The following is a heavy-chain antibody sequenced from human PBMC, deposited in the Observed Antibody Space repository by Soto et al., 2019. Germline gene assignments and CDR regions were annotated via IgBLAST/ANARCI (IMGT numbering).Heavy chain of an antibody. CDR1: GFTFSSYS. Sequence: PGGSLRLSCAASGFTFSSYSMNWVRQAPGKGLEWVSYISSSSSTIYYADSVKGRFTISRDNAKKSLYLQMNSLRAEDTALYYCTKYSSPYYFDSSGYLDYWGQGTPVTVSS. CDR3: TKYSSPYYFDSSGYLDY. CDR2: ISSSSSTI. V-gene: IGHV3-48*04. D-gene: IGHD3-22*01. J-gene: IGHJ4*02.